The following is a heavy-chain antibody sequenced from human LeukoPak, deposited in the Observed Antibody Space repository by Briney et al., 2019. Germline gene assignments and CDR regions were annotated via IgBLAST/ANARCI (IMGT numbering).Heavy chain of an antibody. CDR1: GFTLSDYY. CDR2: SRSKDKSYTT. CDR3: RDAFADY. J-gene: IGHJ4*02. V-gene: IGHV3-72*01. D-gene: IGHD5-24*01. Sequence: GGSLRLSCAASGFTLSDYYMEWVRQAPGKGLEWVGRSRSKDKSYTTDYAASVKGRFTISRDDSKNSLYLQMNSLKSEDTAVYYTRDAFADYWGQGTLVTVSS.